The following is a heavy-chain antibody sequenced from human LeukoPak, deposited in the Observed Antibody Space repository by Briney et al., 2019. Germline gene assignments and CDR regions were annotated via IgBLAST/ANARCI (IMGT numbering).Heavy chain of an antibody. CDR2: IYYSGST. D-gene: IGHD6-13*01. CDR3: ARLGSSWYTDFDY. CDR1: GGSISSSSYY. V-gene: IGHV4-39*01. J-gene: IGHJ4*02. Sequence: PSETLSLTCTVSGGSISSSSYYWGWLRQPPGKGLEWIGSIYYSGSTYYNPSLKSRVTISVDTSKNQFSLKLSSVTAADTAVYYCARLGSSWYTDFDYWGQGTLVTVSS.